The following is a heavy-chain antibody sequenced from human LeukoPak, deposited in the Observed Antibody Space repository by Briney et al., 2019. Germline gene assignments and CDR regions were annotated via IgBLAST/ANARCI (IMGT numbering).Heavy chain of an antibody. V-gene: IGHV3-23*01. Sequence: GGSLRLSCTASGFTFSSYAMSWVRQAPGKGLEWVSGISGSGSSTYYADSVKGRCTISRDNSGNTLYLQMNSLRPEDTALYFCATGAPGTSFDYWGQGTLVTVSS. D-gene: IGHD1-14*01. J-gene: IGHJ4*02. CDR1: GFTFSSYA. CDR2: ISGSGSST. CDR3: ATGAPGTSFDY.